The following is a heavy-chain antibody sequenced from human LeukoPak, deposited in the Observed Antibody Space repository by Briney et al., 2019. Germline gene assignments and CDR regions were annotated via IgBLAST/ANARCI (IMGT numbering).Heavy chain of an antibody. J-gene: IGHJ4*02. CDR3: AKDQDIVATITGN. D-gene: IGHD5-12*01. CDR2: VGGSGGST. V-gene: IGHV3-23*01. CDR1: GFTFSSYA. Sequence: PGGSLRLSCAASGFTFSSYAMSWVRQAPGKGLEWVSGVGGSGGSTYYADSVKGRFTISRDNSKNTLYLQMNSLRAEDTAVYYCAKDQDIVATITGNWGQGTLVTVSS.